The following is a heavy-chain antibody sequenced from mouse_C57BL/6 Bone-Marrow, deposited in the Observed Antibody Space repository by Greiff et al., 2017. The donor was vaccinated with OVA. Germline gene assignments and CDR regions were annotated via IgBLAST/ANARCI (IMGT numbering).Heavy chain of an antibody. CDR2: IFPGSGST. D-gene: IGHD5-2*01. V-gene: IGHV1-55*01. CDR3: ARWGIHYYIDY. Sequence: QVQLQQPGAELVKPGASVKMSCKASGYTFTSHWITWVKQRPGQGPEWIGDIFPGSGSTNYNEKFQRKATLTVDTSSSTAYMQLSSLTSEDAAVYYCARWGIHYYIDYWGQGTTLTVSS. J-gene: IGHJ2*01. CDR1: GYTFTSHW.